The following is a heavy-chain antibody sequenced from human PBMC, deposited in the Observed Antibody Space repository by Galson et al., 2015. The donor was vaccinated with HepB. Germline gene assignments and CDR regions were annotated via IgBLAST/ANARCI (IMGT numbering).Heavy chain of an antibody. J-gene: IGHJ4*02. CDR1: GGTFSSYA. D-gene: IGHD3-22*01. CDR3: ARGGYYYDSSGYYRFDA. CDR2: IIPIFGTA. V-gene: IGHV1-69*13. Sequence: SVKVSCKASGGTFSSYAISWVRQAPGQGLEWMGGIIPIFGTANYAQKFQGRVTITAGESTSTAYMASTAYMELSSLRSEDTAVYYCARGGYYYDSSGYYRFDAWGQGILVTVSS.